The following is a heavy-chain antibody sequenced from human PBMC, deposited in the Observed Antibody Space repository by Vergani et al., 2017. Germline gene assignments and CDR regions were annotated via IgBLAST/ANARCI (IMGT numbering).Heavy chain of an antibody. J-gene: IGHJ6*03. V-gene: IGHV4-34*01. CDR2: INLSGST. CDR1: GGSFSGYY. Sequence: QVQLQQWGAGLLKPSETLSLTCAVYGGSFSGYYWSWIGQPQGKGREGMGEINLSGSTNYNQSLKSQVTISVDTSKNQFSLKLSSVTAADTAVYYCARERDSSGYYIRGYYXMDVWGKGTTVTVSS. D-gene: IGHD3-22*01. CDR3: ARERDSSGYYIRGYYXMDV.